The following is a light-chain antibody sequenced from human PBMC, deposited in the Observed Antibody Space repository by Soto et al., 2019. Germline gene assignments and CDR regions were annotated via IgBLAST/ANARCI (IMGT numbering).Light chain of an antibody. CDR1: QSISSY. CDR3: QQSFNTPRT. V-gene: IGKV1-39*01. J-gene: IGKJ2*01. CDR2: GAS. Sequence: DIQMTQSPSSLSASVGDRVTITCRASQSISSYLNWYQHKPGQAPKLLVYGASTLQNGVPPRFSGSGSGTDISLTISSLQPEDFATYHCQQSFNTPRTFGQGTKLEVK.